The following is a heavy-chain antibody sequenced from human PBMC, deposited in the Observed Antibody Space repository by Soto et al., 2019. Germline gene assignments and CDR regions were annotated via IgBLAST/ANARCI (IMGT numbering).Heavy chain of an antibody. V-gene: IGHV3-48*02. CDR2: ITSSSSTI. CDR1: GFTFSTYS. J-gene: IGHJ5*02. CDR3: ARDNGIEGSFDP. Sequence: GGSLRLSCAASGFTFSTYSMNWVRQAPGKGLEWIAYITSSSSTIFYADSVKGRFTISRDNAKNSLYLQMNSLRDEDTCAYYCARDNGIEGSFDPWGQGTLVTAPQ.